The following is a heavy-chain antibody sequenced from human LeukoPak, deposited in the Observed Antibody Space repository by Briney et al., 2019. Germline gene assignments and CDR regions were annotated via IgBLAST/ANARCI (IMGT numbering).Heavy chain of an antibody. CDR3: ARGRGQLLFQIRWFDP. Sequence: SETLSLTCAVYGGSISGYYWSWIRQPPGKGLEWIGEINHSGSTNYNPSLKSRVTISVDTSKNQFSLKLSSVTAADTAVYYCARGRGQLLFQIRWFDPWGQGTLVTVSS. V-gene: IGHV4-34*01. CDR1: GGSISGYY. D-gene: IGHD2-2*01. CDR2: INHSGST. J-gene: IGHJ5*02.